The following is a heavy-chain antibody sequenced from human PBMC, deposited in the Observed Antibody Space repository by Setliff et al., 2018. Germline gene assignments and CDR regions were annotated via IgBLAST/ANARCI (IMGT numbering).Heavy chain of an antibody. CDR3: ARARYCSGGSCYWTWFGP. CDR1: GDSISGYF. CDR2: IYYTGTA. V-gene: IGHV4-38-2*01. J-gene: IGHJ5*02. Sequence: SETLSLTCAVSGDSISGYFWSWIRQSPGKGLEWIGSIYYTGTAYYSPSLKSRVTISVDSSINQFSLKLNSVTAADTAVYYCARARYCSGGSCYWTWFGPWGQGTLVTVSS. D-gene: IGHD2-15*01.